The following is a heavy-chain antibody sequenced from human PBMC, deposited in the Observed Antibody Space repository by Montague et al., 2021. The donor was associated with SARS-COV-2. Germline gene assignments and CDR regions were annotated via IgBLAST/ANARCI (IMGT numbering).Heavy chain of an antibody. D-gene: IGHD1-26*01. CDR2: ISYDGSNK. CDR3: ARDSGSSFEP. Sequence: SLRLSCAASGFTFSSYAMHWVRQPPGKGLAWVALISYDGSNKYYSDSVKGRFTISRDNSKNTLYLQINSMRAEDTSVYYCARDSGSSFEPWGQGTLVTVSS. CDR1: GFTFSSYA. J-gene: IGHJ5*02. V-gene: IGHV3-30*14.